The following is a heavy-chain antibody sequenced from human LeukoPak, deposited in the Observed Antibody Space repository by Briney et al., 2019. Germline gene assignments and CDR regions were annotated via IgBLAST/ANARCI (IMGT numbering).Heavy chain of an antibody. CDR2: IIPIFGTA. CDR1: GGTFSSYA. V-gene: IGHV1-69*05. D-gene: IGHD6-13*01. CDR3: AREGIAAAGTFYYYYMDV. Sequence: ASVKVSCKVSGGTFSSYAISWVRQAPGQGLEWMGRIIPIFGTANYAQKFQGRVTITTDESTSTAYMELSSLRSEDTAVYYCAREGIAAAGTFYYYYMDVWGKGTTVTVSS. J-gene: IGHJ6*03.